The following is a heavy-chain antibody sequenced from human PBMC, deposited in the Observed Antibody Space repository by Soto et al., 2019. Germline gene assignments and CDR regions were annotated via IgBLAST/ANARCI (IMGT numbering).Heavy chain of an antibody. J-gene: IGHJ4*02. V-gene: IGHV1-8*01. CDR1: GYTFSTYD. CDR3: ARGRHMVGNIIAAY. D-gene: IGHD2-21*01. CDR2: MNPGSGNA. Sequence: EASVKVSCKTSGYTFSTYDINWVRQATGQGLERMGWMNPGSGNAGYAQKFQGRVTMTRNTSITTAYMELTSLRSEDTAVYYCARGRHMVGNIIAAYWGQGTLVTVSS.